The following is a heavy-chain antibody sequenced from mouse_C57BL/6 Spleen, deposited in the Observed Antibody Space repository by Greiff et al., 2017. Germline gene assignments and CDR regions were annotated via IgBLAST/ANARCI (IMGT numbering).Heavy chain of an antibody. D-gene: IGHD1-1*02. CDR2: IYPRSGNT. CDR3: ARDYGPLAMNY. CDR1: GYTFTSYG. Sequence: VQRVESGAELARPGASVKLSCKASGYTFTSYGISWVKQRTGQGLEWIGEIYPRSGNTYYNEKFKGKATLTADKSSSTAYMELRSLTSEDSAVYFCARDYGPLAMNYWGQGTSVTVSS. V-gene: IGHV1-81*01. J-gene: IGHJ4*01.